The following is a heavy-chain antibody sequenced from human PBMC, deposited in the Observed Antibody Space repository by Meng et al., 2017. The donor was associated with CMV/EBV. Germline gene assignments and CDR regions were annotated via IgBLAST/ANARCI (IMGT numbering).Heavy chain of an antibody. CDR2: MNPSSGDT. CDR1: GYAFINYD. D-gene: IGHD1-14*01. J-gene: IGHJ4*02. CDR3: ARGRIFDH. Sequence: RVSCKASGYAFINYDINWMLQAAGQGLEWMGWMNPSSGDTGYAPNFQDRVSISRDTSTGTAFMDLSSLRSDDTAVYYCARGRIFDHWGQGTLVTVSS. V-gene: IGHV1-8*03.